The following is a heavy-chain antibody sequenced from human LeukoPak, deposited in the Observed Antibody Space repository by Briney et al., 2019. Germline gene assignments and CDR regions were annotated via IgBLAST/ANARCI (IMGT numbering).Heavy chain of an antibody. Sequence: PSDTLSLTCTVSGGSISSYYGRWLRQPARKGVEWIGRIYSSGTTNYNPSLKSRVTMSPDTSTNQFSLKLTSVTAADTAVYYCARAGDSSGYYWVFDYWGQGTLVTVSS. V-gene: IGHV4-4*07. D-gene: IGHD3-22*01. CDR1: GGSISSYY. CDR3: ARAGDSSGYYWVFDY. J-gene: IGHJ4*02. CDR2: IYSSGTT.